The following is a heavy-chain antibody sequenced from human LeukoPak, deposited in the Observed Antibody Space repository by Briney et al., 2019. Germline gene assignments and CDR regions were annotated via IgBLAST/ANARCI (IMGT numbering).Heavy chain of an antibody. Sequence: SETLSLTCTVSGGSISSSSYYWGWIRQPPGKGLEWIGSIYYSGSTYYNPSLKSRVTISVDTSKNQFSLKLSSVTAADTAVYYCARGGGVLWFGEPRDYFDYWGQGTLVTVSS. CDR3: ARGGGVLWFGEPRDYFDY. D-gene: IGHD3-10*01. CDR2: IYYSGST. V-gene: IGHV4-39*07. J-gene: IGHJ4*02. CDR1: GGSISSSSYY.